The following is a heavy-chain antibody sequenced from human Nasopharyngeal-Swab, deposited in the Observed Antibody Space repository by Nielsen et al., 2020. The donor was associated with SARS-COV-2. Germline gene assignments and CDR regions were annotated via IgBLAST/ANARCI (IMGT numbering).Heavy chain of an antibody. CDR3: AKGGGTAGTVGLDI. CDR2: ISYDGSNK. CDR1: GFTFSSYD. J-gene: IGHJ3*02. Sequence: SLKISCAAYGFTFSSYDMHWVRQAPGKGLEWVAVISYDGSNKYYADSVKGRFTISRDNSKNTLYLQMNSLRAEDTAVYYCAKGGGTAGTVGLDIWGQGTMVTVSS. D-gene: IGHD1-1*01. V-gene: IGHV3-30*18.